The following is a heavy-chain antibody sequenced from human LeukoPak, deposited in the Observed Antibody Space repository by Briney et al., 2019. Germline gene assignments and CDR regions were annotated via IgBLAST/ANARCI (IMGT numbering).Heavy chain of an antibody. CDR1: GYTFTSYG. J-gene: IGHJ6*04. D-gene: IGHD3-9*01. CDR3: ARERDYDILTGYYGYYYGMDV. Sequence: GASVKVSCKASGYTFTSYGISWVRQAPGQGLEWMGWISAYNGNTNYAQKLQGRVTMTTDTSTSTAYRELRSLRSDDTAVYYCARERDYDILTGYYGYYYGMDVWGKGTTVTVSS. CDR2: ISAYNGNT. V-gene: IGHV1-18*04.